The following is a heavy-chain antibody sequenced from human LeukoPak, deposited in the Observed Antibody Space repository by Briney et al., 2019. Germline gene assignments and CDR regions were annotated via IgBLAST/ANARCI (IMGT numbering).Heavy chain of an antibody. J-gene: IGHJ4*02. V-gene: IGHV3-23*01. Sequence: PGGSLRLSCAASGFTFSSYAMSWVRQAPGKGLEWVSAISGSGGSTYYADSVKGRFTISRDNSKNTLYLQMNSLRAEDTAVYYCAKKSNQWELRYYFDYWGQGTLVTVSS. CDR2: ISGSGGST. CDR1: GFTFSSYA. D-gene: IGHD1-26*01. CDR3: AKKSNQWELRYYFDY.